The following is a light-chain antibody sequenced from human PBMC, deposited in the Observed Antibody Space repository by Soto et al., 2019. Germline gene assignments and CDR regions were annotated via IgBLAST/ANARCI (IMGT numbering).Light chain of an antibody. CDR2: DVS. V-gene: IGLV2-14*01. CDR1: SSDVGAYNY. CDR3: SSYTTRSAYV. Sequence: QSALTQPASVSGSPGQSITISCTGTSSDVGAYNYVSWYQQHPGKAPKLMIYDVSNRPSGVSNRFSASKSGNTASLTISGLQAEDDADYYCSSYTTRSAYVFRPGTKVTDL. J-gene: IGLJ1*01.